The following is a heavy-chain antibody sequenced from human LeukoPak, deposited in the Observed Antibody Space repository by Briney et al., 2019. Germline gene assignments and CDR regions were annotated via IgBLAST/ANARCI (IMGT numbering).Heavy chain of an antibody. Sequence: SQTLSLTCAISGDSVSSNSVAWNWIRQSPSRGLEWLGRTYYRSKWYNDYAVSVKSRITINPDTSKNQFSLQLNSVTPEDTAIYYCAILRTASSFDFWGQGTLVTVSS. CDR1: GDSVSSNSVA. V-gene: IGHV6-1*01. CDR2: TYYRSKWYN. CDR3: AILRTASSFDF. J-gene: IGHJ4*02. D-gene: IGHD1-1*01.